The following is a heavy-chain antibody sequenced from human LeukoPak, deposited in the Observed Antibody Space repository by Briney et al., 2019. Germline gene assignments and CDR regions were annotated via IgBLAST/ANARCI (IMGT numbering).Heavy chain of an antibody. D-gene: IGHD2-2*01. CDR2: INPNSGGT. CDR1: GYTFTGYY. Sequence: ASVKVSCKASGYTFTGYYMHWVRQAPGQGLEWMGRINPNSGGTNYAQKFQGRVTMTRDTSISTAYMELSRLRSDDTAVYYCARVRRSGRYCSSTSCYGLGYWGQGTLVTVSS. V-gene: IGHV1-2*06. CDR3: ARVRRSGRYCSSTSCYGLGY. J-gene: IGHJ4*02.